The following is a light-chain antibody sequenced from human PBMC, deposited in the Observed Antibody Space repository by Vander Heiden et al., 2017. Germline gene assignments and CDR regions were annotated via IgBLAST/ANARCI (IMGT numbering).Light chain of an antibody. J-gene: IGLJ1*01. CDR2: DDI. CDR3: QVWDSTTDHHV. Sequence: SYVLTQPPSVSVAPGQTAKITCGGKNIGSKSGHWYQQRPGQAPVLVVYDDIDRPSGIPERFSGSNSGNAATLTISRVEAGDEADYYCQVWDSTTDHHVFATGTKVTVL. CDR1: NIGSKS. V-gene: IGLV3-21*02.